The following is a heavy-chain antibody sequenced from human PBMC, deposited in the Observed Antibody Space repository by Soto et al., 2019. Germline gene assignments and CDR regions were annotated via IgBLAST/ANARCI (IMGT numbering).Heavy chain of an antibody. D-gene: IGHD5-18*01. CDR1: GGSINSGDYS. V-gene: IGHV4-30-2*01. J-gene: IGHJ4*02. CDR2: IYHTGTT. Sequence: SETLSLTCTVSGGSINSGDYSWTWIRQPPGKGLEWIGYIYHTGTTYYNISLKSRVTISVDTSKNQVSLKLSSVTAADTAVYYCARDHPHSYGVYYFDYWGQGTPVTVSS. CDR3: ARDHPHSYGVYYFDY.